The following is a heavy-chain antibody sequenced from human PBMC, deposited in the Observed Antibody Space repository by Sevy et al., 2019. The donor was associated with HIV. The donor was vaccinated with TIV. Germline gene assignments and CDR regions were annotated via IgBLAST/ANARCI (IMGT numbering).Heavy chain of an antibody. D-gene: IGHD4-17*01. CDR2: ISSSGSTI. J-gene: IGHJ6*02. V-gene: IGHV3-11*04. CDR1: GFTFSDYY. Sequence: GGSLRLSCAASGFTFSDYYMSWIRQAPGKGLEWVSYISSSGSTIYYADSVKGRFTVTRDNAKNSLYLQMNSLRAEDTAVYYCARSYGDYYYGMDVWGQGTTVTVSS. CDR3: ARSYGDYYYGMDV.